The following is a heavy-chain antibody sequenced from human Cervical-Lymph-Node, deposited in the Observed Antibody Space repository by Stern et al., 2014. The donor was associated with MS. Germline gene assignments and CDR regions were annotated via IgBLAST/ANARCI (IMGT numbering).Heavy chain of an antibody. D-gene: IGHD6-6*01. V-gene: IGHV1-69*18. J-gene: IGHJ4*02. CDR3: ARGPAARPDY. CDR1: GGTSNSYT. CDR2: IITIFGAT. Sequence: VQLEESGAEVKRPGSSVTVSCKTSGGTSNSYTISWVRQAPGQGLEVMGKIITIFGATDYAQKFQDRLTITADESTATVYMELSSLTSDDTAVYYCARGPAARPDYWAQGTLVTVSS.